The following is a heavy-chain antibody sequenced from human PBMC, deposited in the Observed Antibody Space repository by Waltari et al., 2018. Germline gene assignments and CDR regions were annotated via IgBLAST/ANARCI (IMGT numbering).Heavy chain of an antibody. CDR3: AVRVTIFGVVNFDY. V-gene: IGHV4-39*01. Sequence: QLQLQESGPGLVKPSETLSPTCTVSGGPISSSSYYWGWTRQPPGKGLEWIGSIYYSGSTYYNPSLKSRVTISVDTSKNQFSLKLSSVTAADTAVYYCAVRVTIFGVVNFDYWGQGTLVTVSS. D-gene: IGHD3-3*01. CDR1: GGPISSSSYY. J-gene: IGHJ4*02. CDR2: IYYSGST.